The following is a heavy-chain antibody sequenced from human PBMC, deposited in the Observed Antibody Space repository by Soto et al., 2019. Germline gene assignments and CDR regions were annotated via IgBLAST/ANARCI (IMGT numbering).Heavy chain of an antibody. J-gene: IGHJ3*02. Sequence: QSQTLSLTCAISGDSVSSNSAAWNWIRQSPSRGLEWLGRTYYRSKWYNDYAVSVKSRITINPDTSKNQFSLQLNSVTPEDTAVYYCAREVLSDVPKDIAVAGTLGAFDIWGQGTMVTVSS. CDR1: GDSVSSNSAA. CDR3: AREVLSDVPKDIAVAGTLGAFDI. D-gene: IGHD6-19*01. V-gene: IGHV6-1*01. CDR2: TYYRSKWYN.